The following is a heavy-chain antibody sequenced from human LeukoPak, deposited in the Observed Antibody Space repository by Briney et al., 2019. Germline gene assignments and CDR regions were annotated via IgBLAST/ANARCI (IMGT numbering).Heavy chain of an antibody. J-gene: IGHJ3*02. V-gene: IGHV4-34*01. CDR2: INHSGST. CDR3: ARNTNYAFDI. CDR1: GGSFSGYY. D-gene: IGHD2-8*01. Sequence: SETLSLTCAVYGGSFSGYYRSWIRQPSGKGLEWIGEINHSGSTNYNPSLKSRVTMSVDTSKNQFSLKLSSVTAADTAVYYCARNTNYAFDIWGQGTMVTVSS.